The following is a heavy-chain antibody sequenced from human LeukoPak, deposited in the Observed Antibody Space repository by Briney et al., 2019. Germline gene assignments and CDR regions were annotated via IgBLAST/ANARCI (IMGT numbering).Heavy chain of an antibody. V-gene: IGHV1-8*01. Sequence: ASVKVSCKASGYTFTSYDINWVRQATGQGLEWMGWMNPNSGNTGYAQKFQGRVTMTRNTSISTAYMELSSLRSEDTAVYYCARAYWGLRLGELSPPNYWGQGTLVTVSS. CDR2: MNPNSGNT. CDR3: ARAYWGLRLGELSPPNY. CDR1: GYTFTSYD. J-gene: IGHJ4*02. D-gene: IGHD3-16*02.